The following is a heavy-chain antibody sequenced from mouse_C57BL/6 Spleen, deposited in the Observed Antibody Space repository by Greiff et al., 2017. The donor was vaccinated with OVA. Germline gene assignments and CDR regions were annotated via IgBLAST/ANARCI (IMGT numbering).Heavy chain of an antibody. CDR1: GFTFSSYA. CDR2: ISDGGSYT. CDR3: ARGAYYYGSSGAWFAY. J-gene: IGHJ3*01. Sequence: EVQLVESGGGLVKPGGSLKLSCAASGFTFSSYAMSWVRQTPEKRLEWVATISDGGSYTYYPDNVKGRFTISRDNAKNNLYLQMSHLKSDDTAMYYCARGAYYYGSSGAWFAYWGQGTLVTVSA. D-gene: IGHD1-1*01. V-gene: IGHV5-4*01.